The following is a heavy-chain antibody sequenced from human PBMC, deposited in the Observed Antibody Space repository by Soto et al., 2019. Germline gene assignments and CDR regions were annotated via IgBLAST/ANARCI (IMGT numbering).Heavy chain of an antibody. CDR2: IIPIFGTA. D-gene: IGHD5-12*01. J-gene: IGHJ4*02. V-gene: IGHV1-69*13. CDR3: ARGPGRDGYNFNFDY. CDR1: GGTFSSYA. Sequence: SVKVSCKSSGGTFSSYAISWVRQAPGQGLEWMGGIIPIFGTANYAQKFQGRVTITADESTSTAYMELSSLRSEDTAVYYCARGPGRDGYNFNFDYWGQGTLVTVSS.